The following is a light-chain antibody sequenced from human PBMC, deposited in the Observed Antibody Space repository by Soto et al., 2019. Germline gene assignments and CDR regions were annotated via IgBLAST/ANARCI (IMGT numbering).Light chain of an antibody. Sequence: DIPRTKSPSTLSAFVGDRVTITCRASQGISNSLAWYQQKPGEAPKLLIYDASTLQSGVPPRFSGSGSGTEFTLTISSLQPEDFARYYCQKLDTYPLTFGQGTRLEIK. J-gene: IGKJ5*01. V-gene: IGKV1-9*01. CDR1: QGISNS. CDR2: DAS. CDR3: QKLDTYPLT.